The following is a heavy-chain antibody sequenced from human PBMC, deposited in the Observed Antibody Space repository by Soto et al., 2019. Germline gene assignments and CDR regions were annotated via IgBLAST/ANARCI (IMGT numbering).Heavy chain of an antibody. CDR3: AIFPSYYGSGSYYYFDH. J-gene: IGHJ4*02. CDR1: GFTFSSYA. V-gene: IGHV3-21*01. Sequence: GGSLRLSCAASGFTFSSYAMSWVRQAPGKGLEWVSAISGTSDYIDYADAVKGRFTISRDNAKNSLSLQMNSLRAEDTAVYYCAIFPSYYGSGSYYYFDHWGQGTPVTVSS. CDR2: ISGTSDYI. D-gene: IGHD3-10*01.